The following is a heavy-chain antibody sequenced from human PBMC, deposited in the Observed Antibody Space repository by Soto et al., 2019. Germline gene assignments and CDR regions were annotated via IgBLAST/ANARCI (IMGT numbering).Heavy chain of an antibody. Sequence: PSETLSLTCTVSGSSISSYYWSWIRQPPGKGLEWIGYIYGTGSTNYNPSLKSRVTMSIDTSKNQFSLKLSSVTAADTAVYYCARRGDRNLFDPWGQRTLVTVSS. CDR3: ARRGDRNLFDP. J-gene: IGHJ5*02. CDR1: GSSISSYY. V-gene: IGHV4-59*12. D-gene: IGHD2-21*01. CDR2: IYGTGST.